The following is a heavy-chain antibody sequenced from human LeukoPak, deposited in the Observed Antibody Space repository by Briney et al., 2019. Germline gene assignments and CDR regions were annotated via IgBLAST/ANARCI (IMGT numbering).Heavy chain of an antibody. V-gene: IGHV3-23*01. J-gene: IGHJ4*02. Sequence: PGGSLRLSCAASGLTFNTYAMNWFRQGPAKGLEWVSSIGGAGDTTDYADSVEGRFTISRDNSKNTVFLEMNSLRAEDTGVYYCAKGVVAGTENYFDSWGQGTLVTVSS. D-gene: IGHD1-1*01. CDR3: AKGVVAGTENYFDS. CDR1: GLTFNTYA. CDR2: IGGAGDTT.